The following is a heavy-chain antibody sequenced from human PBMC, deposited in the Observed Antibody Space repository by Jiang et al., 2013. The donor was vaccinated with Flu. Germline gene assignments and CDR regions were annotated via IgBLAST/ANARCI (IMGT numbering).Heavy chain of an antibody. CDR3: ARHRTLAGVVIAYNWFDP. Sequence: TLSRHLHCRLVAPSAVVVTTGAGSASPQGRSWSGLGVSIIWEHLQQPSLKSRVTISVDTSKNQFSLKLRSVTAADTAVYYCARHRTLAGVVIAYNWFDPWGQGTLVTVSS. D-gene: IGHD2-15*01. CDR2: SIIWEH. J-gene: IGHJ5*02. V-gene: IGHV4-39*01. CDR1: VAPSAVVVTT.